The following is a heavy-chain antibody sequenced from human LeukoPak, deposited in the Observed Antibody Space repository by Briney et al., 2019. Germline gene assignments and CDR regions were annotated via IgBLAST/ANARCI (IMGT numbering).Heavy chain of an antibody. J-gene: IGHJ4*02. D-gene: IGHD6-19*01. CDR2: VYYSGNT. V-gene: IGHV4-59*01. Sequence: PSETLSLTCTVSGVSTSSYYWSWIRQPPGQGLEWIGYVYYSGNTNYSPSLKSRVTISIDTSRNQFSLRLGSVTAADTAVYYCARVGSGCFDSWGQGTLVTVSS. CDR1: GVSTSSYY. CDR3: ARVGSGCFDS.